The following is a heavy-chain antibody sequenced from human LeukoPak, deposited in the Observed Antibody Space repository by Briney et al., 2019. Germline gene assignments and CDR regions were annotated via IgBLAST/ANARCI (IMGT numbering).Heavy chain of an antibody. J-gene: IGHJ4*02. CDR3: ARDLYYGGNSGDFDY. Sequence: GGSQRLSCAASGFTFSSYSMNWVRQAPGKGLEWVSCISSSSTYIYYADSVKGRFTISRDNAKNSLYLQMNSLRAEDTAVYYCARDLYYGGNSGDFDYWGQGTLVAVSS. V-gene: IGHV3-21*01. D-gene: IGHD4-23*01. CDR1: GFTFSSYS. CDR2: ISSSSTYI.